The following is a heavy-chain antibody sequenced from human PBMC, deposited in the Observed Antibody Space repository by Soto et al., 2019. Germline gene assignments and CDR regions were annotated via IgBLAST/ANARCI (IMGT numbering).Heavy chain of an antibody. CDR2: IGTSGDT. V-gene: IGHV3-13*01. D-gene: IGHD6-13*01. Sequence: PGGALRLSCAASGFTFSSYDMHWVRQATGKGLEWVSAIGTSGDTYYPGSVKGRFTLSRENTKNSLYLQMNSLRAGDTAVYYCARGAIAAAGIPHSYYMDVWGTGTTVNV. CDR1: GFTFSSYD. J-gene: IGHJ6*03. CDR3: ARGAIAAAGIPHSYYMDV.